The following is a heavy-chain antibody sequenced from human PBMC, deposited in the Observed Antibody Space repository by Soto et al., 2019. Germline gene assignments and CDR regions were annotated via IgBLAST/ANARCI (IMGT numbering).Heavy chain of an antibody. V-gene: IGHV3-23*01. D-gene: IGHD1-26*01. J-gene: IGHJ4*02. CDR1: GFMFKSYA. CDR2: ISGSGGST. CDR3: AKSIVGASADAVHDY. Sequence: GGSLRLSCAAYGFMFKSYAMSWVRQAPGKGLEWVSDISGSGGSTFYADSVKGRFTVSRDNSKNTLYLQMNSLRAEDTALYYCAKSIVGASADAVHDYWGQGTQVTVSS.